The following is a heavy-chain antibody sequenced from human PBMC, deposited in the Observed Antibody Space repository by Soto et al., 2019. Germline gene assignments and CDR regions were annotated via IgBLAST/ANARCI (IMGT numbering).Heavy chain of an antibody. V-gene: IGHV4-59*01. CDR3: ARSITMVRGVIITTVGWFDP. Sequence: PSETLSLTCTVSGGSISSYYWSWIRQPPGKGLEWIGYIYYSGSTNYNPSLKSRVTISVDTSKNQFSLKLSSVTAADTAVYYCARSITMVRGVIITTVGWFDPWGQGTLVTVSS. D-gene: IGHD3-10*01. CDR1: GGSISSYY. J-gene: IGHJ5*02. CDR2: IYYSGST.